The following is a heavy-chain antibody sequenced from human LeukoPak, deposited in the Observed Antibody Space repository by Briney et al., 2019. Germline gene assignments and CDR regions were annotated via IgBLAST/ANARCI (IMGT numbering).Heavy chain of an antibody. D-gene: IGHD3-3*01. J-gene: IGHJ4*02. CDR3: ALHTKPYYFDY. V-gene: IGHV4-59*01. Sequence: PSETLSLTCTVSGGSISSYYWSWIRQPPGKGLEGIGYIYYSGSTNYNPSLKSRVTISVDTSKNQFSLKLSSVTAADTAVYYCALHTKPYYFDYWGQGTLVTVSS. CDR1: GGSISSYY. CDR2: IYYSGST.